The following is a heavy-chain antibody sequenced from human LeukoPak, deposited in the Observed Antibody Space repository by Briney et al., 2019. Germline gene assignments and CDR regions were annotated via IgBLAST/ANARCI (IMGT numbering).Heavy chain of an antibody. CDR1: GFTFSSYW. CDR2: IKSDGSST. V-gene: IGHV3-74*01. CDR3: ATSRTFDY. Sequence: GGSLRLSCAASGFTFSSYWMHWVRQAPGKGLVWVSRIKSDGSSTSYADSVRGRFTISRDNAKNTVYLQMNSLRAEDTAVYYCATSRTFDYWGQGTLVTVSS. J-gene: IGHJ4*02.